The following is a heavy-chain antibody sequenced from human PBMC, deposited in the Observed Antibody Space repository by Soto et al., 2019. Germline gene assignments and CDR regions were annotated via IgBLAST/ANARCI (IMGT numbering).Heavy chain of an antibody. CDR2: ISSSGSTT. Sequence: GGSLRLSCAASGGPFRSYSMNWVRQAPGKGLEWVSYISSSGSTTYYADSVKGRFTISRDNAKNSLYLQMNSLRAEDTAVYYCARGYDFWSGDYSVVDWFDPWGQGTLVTVSS. J-gene: IGHJ5*02. D-gene: IGHD3-3*01. CDR1: GGPFRSYS. V-gene: IGHV3-48*01. CDR3: ARGYDFWSGDYSVVDWFDP.